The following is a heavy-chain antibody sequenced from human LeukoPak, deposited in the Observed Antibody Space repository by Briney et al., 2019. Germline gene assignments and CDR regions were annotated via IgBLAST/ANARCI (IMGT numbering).Heavy chain of an antibody. CDR1: GLTFSTYD. D-gene: IGHD5-12*01. V-gene: IGHV3-13*04. Sequence: GGSLRLSCAASGLTFSTYDMHWVRQATGEGLEWVSGIGKGGDTYYEVSVKGRFAISRENAKNSLYLQMNSLRSGDTAVYYCARGGYSGFDVWGQGTVVTVSS. CDR3: ARGGYSGFDV. CDR2: IGKGGDT. J-gene: IGHJ3*01.